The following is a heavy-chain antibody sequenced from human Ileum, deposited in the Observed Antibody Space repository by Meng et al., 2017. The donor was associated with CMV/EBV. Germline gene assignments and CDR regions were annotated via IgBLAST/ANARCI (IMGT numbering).Heavy chain of an antibody. D-gene: IGHD2-21*01. J-gene: IGHJ4*02. CDR1: GFTFSKYA. CDR2: ISSDGSNK. CDR3: AKQSVVASIWAPYEH. Sequence: GGSLRLSCVTSGFTFSKYAMSWVRHVSGKGLEWLSNISSDGSNKHYAASVKGRCTISRDNSKDTLYLDLSSLGGDDTAIYYCAKQSVVASIWAPYEHWGQGAQVTVSS. V-gene: IGHV3-23*03.